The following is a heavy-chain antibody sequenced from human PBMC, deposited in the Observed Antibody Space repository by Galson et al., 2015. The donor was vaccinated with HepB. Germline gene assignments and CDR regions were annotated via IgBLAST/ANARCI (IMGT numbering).Heavy chain of an antibody. CDR3: ARLRGYCRAGDCYGWYFDL. Sequence: SVKVSCKASGYTFISYGITWVRQAPGQGLEWMGWISGYNVNTKYAQKFQDRVTMTTDTSTSTAYMELRSLRSDDTAIYYCARLRGYCRAGDCYGWYFDLWGRGTLVTVSS. D-gene: IGHD2-15*01. J-gene: IGHJ2*01. CDR2: ISGYNVNT. CDR1: GYTFISYG. V-gene: IGHV1-18*01.